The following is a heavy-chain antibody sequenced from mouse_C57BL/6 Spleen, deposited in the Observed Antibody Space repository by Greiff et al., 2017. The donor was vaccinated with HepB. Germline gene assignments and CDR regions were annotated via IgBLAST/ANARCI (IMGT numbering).Heavy chain of an antibody. V-gene: IGHV6-6*01. CDR2: IRNKANNHAT. D-gene: IGHD2-3*01. Sequence: EVHLVESGGGLVQPGGSMKLSCAASGFTFSDAWMDWVRQSPEKGLEWVAEIRNKANNHATYYAESVKGRLTISRDDSKSSVYLQMNSLRAEDTGIYYCTRHGYLVFDYWGQGTTLTVSS. CDR3: TRHGYLVFDY. J-gene: IGHJ2*01. CDR1: GFTFSDAW.